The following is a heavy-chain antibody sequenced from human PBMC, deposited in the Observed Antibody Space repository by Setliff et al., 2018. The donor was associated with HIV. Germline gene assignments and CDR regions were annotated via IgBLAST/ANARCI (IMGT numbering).Heavy chain of an antibody. CDR1: GGSIRSGNYY. CDR3: ARGRGTRYNYYMDV. J-gene: IGHJ6*03. Sequence: LSLTCTVSGGSIRSGNYYWSWIRQPPGKGLEWIGRIYTSGSTNYNPSLKSRVTMSADTSRNQLSLKLSSVTAADTAVYYCARGRGTRYNYYMDVWGIGTTVTVSS. V-gene: IGHV4-61*02. D-gene: IGHD1-26*01. CDR2: IYTSGST.